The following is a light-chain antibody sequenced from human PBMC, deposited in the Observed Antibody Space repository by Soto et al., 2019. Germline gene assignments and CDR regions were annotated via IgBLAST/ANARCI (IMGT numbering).Light chain of an antibody. V-gene: IGKV3-20*01. CDR3: QQYGNSPRT. Sequence: EIVLTQSPGTLSLSPGERATLSCRASQSVSNNYLAWFQQKPGQAPRLLIYGASSRATDIPDRFSGSGSGTDFTLTISRLEPEDFAVYYCQQYGNSPRTFGQGTNVEIK. CDR1: QSVSNNY. J-gene: IGKJ1*01. CDR2: GAS.